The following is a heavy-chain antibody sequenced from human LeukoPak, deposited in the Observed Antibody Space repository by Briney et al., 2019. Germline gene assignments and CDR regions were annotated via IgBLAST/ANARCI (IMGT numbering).Heavy chain of an antibody. J-gene: IGHJ4*02. CDR3: ARYVRGGIWGSYRTADY. D-gene: IGHD3-16*02. CDR1: GYTFTSYY. CDR2: INPSGGST. Sequence: ASVKVYCKASGYTFTSYYMHWVRQAPGQGLEWMGIINPSGGSTSYAQKFQGRVTMTRNTSISTAYMELSSLRSEDTAVYYCARYVRGGIWGSYRTADYWGQGTLVTVSS. V-gene: IGHV1-46*01.